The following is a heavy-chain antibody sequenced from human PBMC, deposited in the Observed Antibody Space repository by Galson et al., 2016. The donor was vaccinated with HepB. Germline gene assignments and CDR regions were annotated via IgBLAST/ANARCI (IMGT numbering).Heavy chain of an antibody. CDR3: ARGGGPLGTAMVVDHFDY. CDR1: GDSVSSNSAA. J-gene: IGHJ4*02. V-gene: IGHV6-1*01. CDR2: TYYRSKWYN. Sequence: CAISGDSVSSNSAAWHWIRQSPSRGLEWLGRTYYRSKWYNDYAISVKGRITINPDTSKNQFSLQLNSVTPEDTAVYYCARGGGPLGTAMVVDHFDYWGQGRLLPVAS. D-gene: IGHD5-18*01.